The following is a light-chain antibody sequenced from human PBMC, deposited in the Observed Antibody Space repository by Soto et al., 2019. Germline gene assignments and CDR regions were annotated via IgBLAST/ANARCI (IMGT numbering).Light chain of an antibody. J-gene: IGLJ2*01. V-gene: IGLV2-8*01. CDR1: SNDVGNYNY. Sequence: QSALTQPPSASGSPGQSVTISCTGTSNDVGNYNYVSWYQQHPGKAPKVLISEVSKRPSGVPDRFSGSKSGNMASLTVSGLQAEDEADYYCSSYSGINILLICGGGTKVTVL. CDR3: SSYSGINILLI. CDR2: EVS.